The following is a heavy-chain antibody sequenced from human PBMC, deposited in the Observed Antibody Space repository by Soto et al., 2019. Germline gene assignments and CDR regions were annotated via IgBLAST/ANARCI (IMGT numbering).Heavy chain of an antibody. CDR3: AKDPRGKIYHYYYVDV. J-gene: IGHJ6*03. CDR1: GFNFSNYA. V-gene: IGHV3-23*01. CDR2: ISGTGGTT. Sequence: PGGSLRLSCAASGFNFSNYAMSWVRQAPGKGLDWVSGISGTGGTTYYADSVKGRFIISRDNSKNTLYLQMNSLRAEDTAIYYCAKDPRGKIYHYYYVDVCGKGTTVTVSS.